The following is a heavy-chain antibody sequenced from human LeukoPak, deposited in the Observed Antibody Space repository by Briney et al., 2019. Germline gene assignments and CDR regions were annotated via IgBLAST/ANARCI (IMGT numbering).Heavy chain of an antibody. CDR3: VRDTSTVRYDS. D-gene: IGHD4-11*01. CDR1: GFTFNNYE. CDR2: ISSSGGTI. J-gene: IGHJ4*02. V-gene: IGHV3-48*03. Sequence: GGSLRLSCAASGFTFNNYEMNWVRQAPGKGLEWISYISSSGGTIYYADSVKGRFTISRDNAENSLFLQMNSLRAEDTAVYYCVRDTSTVRYDSWGQGTLVTVSS.